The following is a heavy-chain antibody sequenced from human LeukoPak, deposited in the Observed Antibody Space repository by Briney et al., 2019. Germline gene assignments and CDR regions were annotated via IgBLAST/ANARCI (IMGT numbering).Heavy chain of an antibody. CDR1: GFTFSSYG. Sequence: PGGSLRLSCAASGFTFSSYGMHWVRQAPGKGLEWVAVILSDGSKECYTDSVKGRFTISRDNSKNTLYLQMNSLRAEDTAVYYCAREFSIFGVVFDYWGQGTLVTVS. D-gene: IGHD3-3*01. CDR2: ILSDGSKE. V-gene: IGHV3-33*01. CDR3: AREFSIFGVVFDY. J-gene: IGHJ4*02.